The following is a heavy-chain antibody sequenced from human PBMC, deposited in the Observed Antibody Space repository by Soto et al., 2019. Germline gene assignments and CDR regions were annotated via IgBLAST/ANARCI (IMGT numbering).Heavy chain of an antibody. CDR3: ARGGSITSRGFDY. V-gene: IGHV3-74*01. CDR1: GFTFRGYW. Sequence: GGSLRLSCAASGFTFRGYWMHWVRQAPGKGLVWVSRLNGDGSSTTYADSVKGRFTISRDNAKNTLYLQMNSLRAEDTAVYYCARGGSITSRGFDYWGQGALVTVSS. D-gene: IGHD6-6*01. J-gene: IGHJ4*02. CDR2: LNGDGSST.